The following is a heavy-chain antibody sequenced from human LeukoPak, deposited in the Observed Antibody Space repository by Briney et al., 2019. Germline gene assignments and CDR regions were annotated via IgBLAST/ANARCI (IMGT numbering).Heavy chain of an antibody. Sequence: GGSLRLSCAASGFTFSSYSMNWVRQAPGKGLEWVSSISSSSSYIYYADSVKGRFTISRDNAKNSLYLQMNSLRAEDTAVYYCARDRRITMIVVGFDYWGQGTLVTVSS. CDR3: ARDRRITMIVVGFDY. CDR2: ISSSSSYI. D-gene: IGHD3-22*01. CDR1: GFTFSSYS. J-gene: IGHJ4*02. V-gene: IGHV3-21*01.